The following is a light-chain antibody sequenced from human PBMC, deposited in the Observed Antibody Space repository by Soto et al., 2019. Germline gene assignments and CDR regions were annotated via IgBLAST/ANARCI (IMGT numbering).Light chain of an antibody. CDR3: CLYTRENNYL. CDR2: EAS. V-gene: IGLV2-18*01. Sequence: QSALTQPPSVSGSPGQSVTISCTGTSTDFVSYNRVSWYQQPPGTAPKLIIYEASNRPSGVPGRFSGSKSGNTASLTISGLQAADEAHYYCCLYTRENNYLFITATKVTV. J-gene: IGLJ1*01. CDR1: STDFVSYNR.